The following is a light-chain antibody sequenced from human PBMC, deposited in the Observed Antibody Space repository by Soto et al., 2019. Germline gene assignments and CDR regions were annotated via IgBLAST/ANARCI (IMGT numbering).Light chain of an antibody. Sequence: QSALTQPDSVSASLGESITISCTGTNTDIGGYNYVSWYQQHPGKAPKLVIYDVTSRPSGIPNRFSGSKSGFTASLTISGLQAEDDAHYFCSSYRACRTLEVFGTGTKVTVL. CDR3: SSYRACRTLEV. J-gene: IGLJ1*01. V-gene: IGLV2-14*03. CDR2: DVT. CDR1: NTDIGGYNY.